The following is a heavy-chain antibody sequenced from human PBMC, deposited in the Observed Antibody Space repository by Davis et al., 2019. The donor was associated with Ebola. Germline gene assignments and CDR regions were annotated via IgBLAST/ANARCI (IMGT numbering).Heavy chain of an antibody. Sequence: GGSLRLSCAASGFTFSVYYMSWIRQAPGKGLEWVSSISSSSSYIYYADSVKGRFTISRDNAKNSLYLQMNSLRAEDTAVYYCTDYYYYGMDVWGQGTTVTVSS. CDR3: TDYYYYGMDV. CDR2: ISSSSSYI. CDR1: GFTFSVYY. J-gene: IGHJ6*02. V-gene: IGHV3-11*06.